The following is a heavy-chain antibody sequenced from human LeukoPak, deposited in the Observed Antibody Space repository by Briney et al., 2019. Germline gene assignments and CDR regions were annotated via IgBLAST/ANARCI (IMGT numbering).Heavy chain of an antibody. CDR2: IYSGGST. D-gene: IGHD2-15*01. Sequence: GGSLRLSCAASGFTVSSNYMSWVRQAPGKGLEWVSVIYSGGSTYYVDSVKGRFTISRDNSKNTLYLQMNSLRAEDTAVYYCARRSGNGAFDIWGQGTMVTVSS. CDR1: GFTVSSNY. J-gene: IGHJ3*02. V-gene: IGHV3-66*01. CDR3: ARRSGNGAFDI.